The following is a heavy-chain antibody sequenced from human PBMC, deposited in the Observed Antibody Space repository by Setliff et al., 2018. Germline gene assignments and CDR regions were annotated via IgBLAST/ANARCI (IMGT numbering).Heavy chain of an antibody. V-gene: IGHV4-59*01. D-gene: IGHD7-27*01. Sequence: SETLSLTCTVSGDSISSYYWSWIRQPPGKGLEWIGYIYYSGSTNYNPSLKSRVTMSVATFENHFSLKLNSLTAADTAVYYCARVTNWGLDLRFDPWGQGTTVTVSS. CDR1: GDSISSYY. J-gene: IGHJ6*02. CDR2: IYYSGST. CDR3: ARVTNWGLDLRFDP.